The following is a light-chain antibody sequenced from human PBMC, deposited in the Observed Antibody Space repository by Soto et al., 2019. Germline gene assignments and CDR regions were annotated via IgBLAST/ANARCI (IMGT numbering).Light chain of an antibody. CDR3: QQYASSSYT. CDR2: GVS. J-gene: IGKJ2*01. Sequence: EIVLTQSPGTLSLSPGERATLSCRASQSLSSSNLAWYQQKPGQAPRLLIAGVSSRATGIPDRFSGSGSGTDFTLPISRLEPEDLAVYYCQQYASSSYTFGQGTQLELK. CDR1: QSLSSSN. V-gene: IGKV3-20*01.